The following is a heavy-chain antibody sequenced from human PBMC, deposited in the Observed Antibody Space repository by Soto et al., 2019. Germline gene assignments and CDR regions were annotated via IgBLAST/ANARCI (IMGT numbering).Heavy chain of an antibody. CDR3: ARGGSAITIFGVVTKRPYYCDGMDV. Sequence: SETLSLPCFVSGGSISSGGYYWSWIRPHPGQGLEWTGYIYYSGSTYYNPSLKSRVTISVDTSKNQFSLKLSSVTAADTAVYYCARGGSAITIFGVVTKRPYYCDGMDVLGKGTRGLVSS. CDR2: IYYSGST. CDR1: GGSISSGGYY. D-gene: IGHD3-3*01. V-gene: IGHV4-31*03. J-gene: IGHJ6*04.